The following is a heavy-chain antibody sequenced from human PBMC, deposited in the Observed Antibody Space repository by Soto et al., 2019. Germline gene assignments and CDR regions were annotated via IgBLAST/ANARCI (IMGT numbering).Heavy chain of an antibody. CDR1: GFTFSNSG. D-gene: IGHD6-13*01. J-gene: IGHJ4*02. V-gene: IGHV3-30*06. Sequence: QMQLEESGGGVVQPGRALRLSCVGSGFTFSNSGMHWVRQAPGKGLEWVALSYYDGRSAFYADAVKGRFAVSRDNAKNTMYLQMNSLRVDDTAVYFCAKARGGSWDLDQWGRGTPVSVSS. CDR2: SYYDGRSA. CDR3: AKARGGSWDLDQ.